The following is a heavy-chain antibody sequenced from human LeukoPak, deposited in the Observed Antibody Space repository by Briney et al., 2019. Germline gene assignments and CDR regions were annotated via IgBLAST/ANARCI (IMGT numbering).Heavy chain of an antibody. J-gene: IGHJ3*02. CDR3: ATYCYVRQGSGAFDI. D-gene: IGHD3-16*01. V-gene: IGHV1-24*01. Sequence: ASVKVSCKVSGYTLTELSMHWVRQAPGKGLEWMGGFDPEDGETIYAQKFQGRVTMTEDTSTDTAYMELSSLRSEDTAVYYCATYCYVRQGSGAFDIWGQGTMVTVSS. CDR1: GYTLTELS. CDR2: FDPEDGET.